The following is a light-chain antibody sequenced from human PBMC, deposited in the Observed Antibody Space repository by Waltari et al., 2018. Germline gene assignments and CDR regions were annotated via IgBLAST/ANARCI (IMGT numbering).Light chain of an antibody. J-gene: IGLJ2*01. Sequence: QSALTQPASVSGSPGQSITISCPGTSSDVGGYHYVSWYQQHPGKAPKLMIYEVRNRPSGVSNRFSGSKSGNTASLTISGLQAEDEADYYCSSYTSSSTPHVVFGGGTKLTVL. CDR2: EVR. V-gene: IGLV2-14*01. CDR3: SSYTSSSTPHVV. CDR1: SSDVGGYHY.